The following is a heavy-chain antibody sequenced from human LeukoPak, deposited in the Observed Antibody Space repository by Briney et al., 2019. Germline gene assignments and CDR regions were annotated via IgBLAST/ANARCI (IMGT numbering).Heavy chain of an antibody. V-gene: IGHV4-4*07. CDR3: ARTVTRSSGIYYFDY. D-gene: IGHD3-22*01. CDR2: IHSSGST. Sequence: PSETLSLTCTVSGGSISSYYWSWIRQPAWKGLEWIGRIHSSGSTNYNPSLKSRVTMSVDTSKNQFSLKLSSVTAADTAVYYCARTVTRSSGIYYFDYWGQGTLVTVSS. J-gene: IGHJ4*02. CDR1: GGSISSYY.